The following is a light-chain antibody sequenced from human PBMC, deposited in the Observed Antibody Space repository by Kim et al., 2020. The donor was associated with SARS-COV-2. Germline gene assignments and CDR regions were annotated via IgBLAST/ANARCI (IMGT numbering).Light chain of an antibody. V-gene: IGKV1-39*01. CDR3: QQSHTVRWT. CDR2: AAS. J-gene: IGKJ1*01. CDR1: QSVSNS. Sequence: DIQLTQSPSSLSASVRDTVTITCRSSQSVSNSLNWYQQKAGNAPVLLIYAASSLHSGVPSRFSGGGSGTDFTLTISNLQPEDFATYYCQQSHTVRWTFGQGTKVDIK.